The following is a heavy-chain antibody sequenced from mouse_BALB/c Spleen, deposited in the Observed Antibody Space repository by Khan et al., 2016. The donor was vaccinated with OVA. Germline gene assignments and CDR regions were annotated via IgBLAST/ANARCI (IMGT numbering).Heavy chain of an antibody. CDR2: INSNGGST. CDR1: GFTFSSYG. J-gene: IGHJ2*01. V-gene: IGHV5-6-3*01. Sequence: EVELVESGGGLVQPGGSLKLSCAASGFTFSSYGMSWVRQTPDKRLELVATINSNGGSTYYPDSVKGRFTISRDNAKNTLYLQMSSLKSEDTAMYYCARMARTINCGQGTTLTVSS. CDR3: ARMARTIN.